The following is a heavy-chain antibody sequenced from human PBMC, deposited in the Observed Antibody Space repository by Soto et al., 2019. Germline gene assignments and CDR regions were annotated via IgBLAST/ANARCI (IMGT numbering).Heavy chain of an antibody. V-gene: IGHV4-59*01. Sequence: PSETLSLTCTVSGGSINYSYWTWIRQPPGKGLEWIGYISYTGSANYNVSLKSRLTISVDTSKNQFSLKLSSVTAADTALYYCARVNYGDYYYGMDVWGQGTTVTVSS. CDR2: ISYTGSA. D-gene: IGHD4-17*01. CDR3: ARVNYGDYYYGMDV. J-gene: IGHJ6*02. CDR1: GGSINYSY.